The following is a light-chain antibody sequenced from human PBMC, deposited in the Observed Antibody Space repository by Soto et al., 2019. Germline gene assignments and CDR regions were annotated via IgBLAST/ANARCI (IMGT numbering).Light chain of an antibody. CDR3: QQYNNWPL. J-gene: IGKJ4*01. CDR1: QSVSSN. Sequence: EIVMTQSPATLSVSPGERATLSCRASQSVSSNLAWYQQKPGQAPRLLIYGASTRATGIPARFSGSGSGTEFTLTIXXLQSEDFAVYYCQQYNNWPLFGGGTKVEIK. CDR2: GAS. V-gene: IGKV3-15*01.